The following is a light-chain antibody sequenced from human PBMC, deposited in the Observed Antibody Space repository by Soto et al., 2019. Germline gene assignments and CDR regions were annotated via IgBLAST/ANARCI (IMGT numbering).Light chain of an antibody. CDR1: SSDIGSNNY. CDR3: SSYTTTTRL. Sequence: QSVLTQPASVSGSPGQSITISCTGTSSDIGSNNYVSWFQQRPGQAPTLIIYEVSNRPSGVSNHFSGSKSGNTASLTISGLLPEDEAEYYCSSYTTTTRLFGGGTQLTVL. V-gene: IGLV2-14*01. J-gene: IGLJ7*01. CDR2: EVS.